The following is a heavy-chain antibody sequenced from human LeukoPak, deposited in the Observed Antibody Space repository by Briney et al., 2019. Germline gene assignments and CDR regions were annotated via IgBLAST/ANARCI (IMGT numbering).Heavy chain of an antibody. CDR1: GYTFTGYY. D-gene: IGHD6-19*01. CDR2: INPNSGGT. CDR3: ARDIAVAGTYHWFDP. V-gene: IGHV1-2*06. J-gene: IGHJ5*02. Sequence: ASVKVSCKASGYTFTGYYMHWLRQAPGQGLEWMGRINPNSGGTNYAQKFQGRVTMTRDTSISTAYMELSRLKSDDTAVYYCARDIAVAGTYHWFDPWGQGTLVTVSS.